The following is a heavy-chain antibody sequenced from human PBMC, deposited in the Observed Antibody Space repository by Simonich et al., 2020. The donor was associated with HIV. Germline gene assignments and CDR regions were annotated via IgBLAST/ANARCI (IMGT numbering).Heavy chain of an antibody. CDR1: GESFRGYY. Sequence: QEQLRQWGAGLLKPSETLSLTCAVYGESFRGYYWTWIRQPPGKGLEWIGEIIHSGSTNYNPSLKSRVTISVDSSKKQFSLTLSSVTAADTAVYYCARLERGIDAFDIWGQGTMVTVSS. J-gene: IGHJ3*02. CDR2: IIHSGST. D-gene: IGHD7-27*01. V-gene: IGHV4-34*12. CDR3: ARLERGIDAFDI.